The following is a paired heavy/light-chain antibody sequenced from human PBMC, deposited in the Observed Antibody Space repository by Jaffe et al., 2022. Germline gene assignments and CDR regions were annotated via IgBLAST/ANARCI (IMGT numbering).Heavy chain of an antibody. V-gene: IGHV3-15*01. Sequence: EVQLVESGGGLVKPGGSLRLSCAASGFTFSNAWMSWVRQAPGKGLEWVGRIKSKTDGGTTDYAAPVKGRFTISRDDSKNTLYLQMNSLKTEDTAVYYCTTGSYYYGSGSYYYRYYYYYMDVWGKGTTVTVSS. J-gene: IGHJ6*03. CDR3: TTGSYYYGSGSYYYRYYYYYMDV. D-gene: IGHD3-10*01. CDR2: IKSKTDGGTT. CDR1: GFTFSNAW.
Light chain of an antibody. CDR2: GAS. V-gene: IGKV3-15*01. Sequence: EIVMTQSPATLSVSPGERATLSCRASQSVSSNLAWYQQKPGQAPRLLIYGASTRATGIPARFSGSGSGTEFTLTISSLQSEDFAVYYCQQYNNWQVTFGPGTKVDIK. J-gene: IGKJ3*01. CDR3: QQYNNWQVT. CDR1: QSVSSN.